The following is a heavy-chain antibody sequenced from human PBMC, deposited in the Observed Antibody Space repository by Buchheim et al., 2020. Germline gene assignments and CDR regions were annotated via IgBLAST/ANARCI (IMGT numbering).Heavy chain of an antibody. CDR2: IDSDGTNT. CDR3: VRSSGRPDY. CDR1: GFTFSSHW. V-gene: IGHV3-74*01. J-gene: IGHJ4*02. D-gene: IGHD6-19*01. Sequence: EVQLVESGGGLIQPGGSLRLSCAASGFTFSSHWMHWVRQAPGKGLVWVARIDSDGTNTVYADSVKGRFTISRDNAKNTLYLQMDSLRAEDTAVYYCVRSSGRPDYWGQGTL.